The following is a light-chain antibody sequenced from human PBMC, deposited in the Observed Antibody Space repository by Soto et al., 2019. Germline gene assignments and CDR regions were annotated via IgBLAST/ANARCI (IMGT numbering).Light chain of an antibody. J-gene: IGKJ5*01. CDR2: AAS. V-gene: IGKV1-39*01. CDR1: QSIGYY. Sequence: DIQMTQSPSSLSASVGDRLTIACRASQSIGYYLNWYQQKPGKAPQLLIYAASNLQSGVPPRFSGSGSGTDFTLTISSLQPEDFATYYCQQSYSTPFTFGQGTRLEI. CDR3: QQSYSTPFT.